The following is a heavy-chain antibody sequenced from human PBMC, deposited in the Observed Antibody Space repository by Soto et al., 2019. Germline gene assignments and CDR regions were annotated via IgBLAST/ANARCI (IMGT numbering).Heavy chain of an antibody. CDR3: ARDSQGVVLFDY. CDR1: GYIFTSYY. Sequence: QVQLVQSGAEVKKPGASVKVSCKASGYIFTSYYIHWVRQAPGQGLEWMGIINPSGVSTSYAQKFQGRVTMTRDTSTSTVYMELSSLRSEDTAVYYCARDSQGVVLFDYWGQGTLVTVSS. D-gene: IGHD2-15*01. CDR2: INPSGVST. V-gene: IGHV1-46*01. J-gene: IGHJ4*02.